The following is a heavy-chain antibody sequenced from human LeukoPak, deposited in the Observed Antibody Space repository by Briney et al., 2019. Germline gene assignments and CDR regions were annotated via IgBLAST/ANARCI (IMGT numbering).Heavy chain of an antibody. CDR2: VVHSGST. J-gene: IGHJ4*02. D-gene: IGHD5-12*01. V-gene: IGHV4-59*12. Sequence: SETLSLTCTASGGSISIYYWSWIRQPPGKGLEWIGYVVHSGSTNYNPALKSRVTISVDTTKNQFSLKLSSVTAADTAVYYCASGTDRVATLGYWGQGTLVTVSS. CDR1: GGSISIYY. CDR3: ASGTDRVATLGY.